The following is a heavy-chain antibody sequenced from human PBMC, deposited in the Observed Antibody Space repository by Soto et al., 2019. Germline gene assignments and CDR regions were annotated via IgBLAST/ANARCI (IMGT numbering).Heavy chain of an antibody. CDR2: ISSSTRYI. Sequence: GGSLRLSCAASGFTFSSYRMNWVRQAPGKGLEWVSSISSSTRYIYYADSLKGRFTISRDNAKNSLYLQMNSLRAEDTAVYYCARGETGYGDYVDYWGQGTLVTVSS. D-gene: IGHD4-17*01. J-gene: IGHJ4*02. V-gene: IGHV3-21*01. CDR1: GFTFSSYR. CDR3: ARGETGYGDYVDY.